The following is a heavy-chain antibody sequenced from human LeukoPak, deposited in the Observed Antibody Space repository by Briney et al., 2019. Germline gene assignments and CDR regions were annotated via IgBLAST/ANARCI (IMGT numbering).Heavy chain of an antibody. CDR1: GYTFTSYG. V-gene: IGHV1-18*04. CDR3: ARFTTRWFGELLYYYYGMDV. CDR2: ISAYNGNT. J-gene: IGHJ6*04. Sequence: ASVKVSCKASGYTFTSYGISWVRQAPGQGLEWMGWISAYNGNTNYAQKLQGRVNMTTDTSTSTAYMELRSLRSDDTAVYYCARFTTRWFGELLYYYYGMDVWGKGTTVTVSS. D-gene: IGHD3-10*01.